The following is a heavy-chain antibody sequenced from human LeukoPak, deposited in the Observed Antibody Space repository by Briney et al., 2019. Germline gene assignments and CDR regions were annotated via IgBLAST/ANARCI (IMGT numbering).Heavy chain of an antibody. D-gene: IGHD2-8*01. CDR3: ARMAGYYYYGMDV. V-gene: IGHV3-9*01. CDR2: ISWNSGSI. CDR1: GFTFDDYA. J-gene: IGHJ6*02. Sequence: GGSLRLSCAASGFTFDDYAMHWVRQAPGKGLEWVSGISWNSGSIGYADSVKGRFTISRDNAKNSLYLQMNSLRAEDTALYYCARMAGYYYYGMDVWGQGTTVTVSS.